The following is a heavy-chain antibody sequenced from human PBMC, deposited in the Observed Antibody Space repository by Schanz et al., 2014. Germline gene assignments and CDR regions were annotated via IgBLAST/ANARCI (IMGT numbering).Heavy chain of an antibody. CDR3: ATMWGYCTATACQILEVLDV. J-gene: IGHJ3*01. CDR2: IIPVLAIA. V-gene: IGHV1-69*02. D-gene: IGHD2-8*02. Sequence: VQLEQSGAEVKKPGSSVKVSCTASGGTFSSYTISWIRQAPGQGLEWMGRIIPVLAIADYAQKFQGRVTITADKSTSTASMELSSLRSEDTAVYYCATMWGYCTATACQILEVLDVWGQGTMVTVSS. CDR1: GGTFSSYT.